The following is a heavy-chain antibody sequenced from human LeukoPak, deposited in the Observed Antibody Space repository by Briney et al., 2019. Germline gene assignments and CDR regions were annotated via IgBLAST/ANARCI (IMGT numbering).Heavy chain of an antibody. CDR3: ARPGRYSGSYASEYFQH. D-gene: IGHD1-26*01. V-gene: IGHV1-8*03. CDR1: GYTFTSYD. CDR2: MNPNSGNT. Sequence: GASVKVSCKASGYTFTSYDINWVRQATGQGLEWMGWMNPNSGNTGYAQKFQGRVTITRNTSISTAYMELSSLRSEDTAVYYCARPGRYSGSYASEYFQHWGQGTLVTVSS. J-gene: IGHJ1*01.